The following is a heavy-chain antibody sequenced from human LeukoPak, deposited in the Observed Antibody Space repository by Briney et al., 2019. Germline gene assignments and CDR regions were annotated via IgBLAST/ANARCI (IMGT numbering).Heavy chain of an antibody. V-gene: IGHV3-30*18. Sequence: GGSLRLSCAASGFTFSNYGMHWVRQAPGTGLEWVAVILYDGSNGYYADSVKGRFIISRDNSKNTLYLQMNSLRAEDTAIYYCAKDPCSSTSCPKPRYFFDYWGQGTLVTLSS. CDR2: ILYDGSNG. CDR1: GFTFSNYG. CDR3: AKDPCSSTSCPKPRYFFDY. J-gene: IGHJ4*02. D-gene: IGHD2-2*01.